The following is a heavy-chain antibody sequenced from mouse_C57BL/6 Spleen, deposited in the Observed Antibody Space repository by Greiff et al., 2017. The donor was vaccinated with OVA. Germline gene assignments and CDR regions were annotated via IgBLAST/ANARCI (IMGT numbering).Heavy chain of an antibody. V-gene: IGHV1-66*01. CDR3: AREEGDYDEGPWCAY. Sequence: VQLQQSGPELVKPGASVKISCKASGYSFTSYYIHWVKQRPGQGLEWIGWIYPGSGNTKYNEKFKGKATLTADTSSSTAYMQLSSLTSEDSAVYYCAREEGDYDEGPWCAYWGQGTLVTVSA. D-gene: IGHD2-4*01. CDR2: IYPGSGNT. J-gene: IGHJ3*01. CDR1: GYSFTSYY.